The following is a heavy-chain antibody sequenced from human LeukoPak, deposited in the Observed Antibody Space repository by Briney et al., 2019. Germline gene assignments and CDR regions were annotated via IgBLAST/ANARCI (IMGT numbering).Heavy chain of an antibody. V-gene: IGHV4-31*01. CDR3: ARQFCSGGSCLRDDAFDI. J-gene: IGHJ3*02. Sequence: PSETLSLTCTVSGGSISTGGYYWSWMRQHPGKGLEWIGYIYYSGITFYNPSLKSPVTISIDTSKNQFSLKLSSVTAADTAVYYCARQFCSGGSCLRDDAFDIWGQGTMVTVSS. CDR1: GGSISTGGYY. CDR2: IYYSGIT. D-gene: IGHD2-15*01.